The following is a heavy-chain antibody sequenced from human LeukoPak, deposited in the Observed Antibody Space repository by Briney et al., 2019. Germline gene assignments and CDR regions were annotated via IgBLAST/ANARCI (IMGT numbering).Heavy chain of an antibody. CDR1: GFTFTSFS. V-gene: IGHV3-21*01. J-gene: IGHJ1*01. D-gene: IGHD5-24*01. CDR2: ISSDGSGI. CDR3: ARELSGDGYNPLAF. Sequence: RGSLRLSCAASGFTFTSFSMNWVRQTPGKGLEWVSSISSDGSGIFYADSVKGRFTVSRDNAKKSLLLQMNSLRADDTAVYYCARELSGDGYNPLAFWGQGTMVTVSS.